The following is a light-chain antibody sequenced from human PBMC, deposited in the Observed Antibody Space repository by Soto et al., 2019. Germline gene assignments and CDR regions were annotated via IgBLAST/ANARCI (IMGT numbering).Light chain of an antibody. V-gene: IGLV2-14*01. Sequence: QSVLTQPASVSGSPGPSITISCTGTSSDFGAYNFVSWYQQHPGKAPKLMIYDVNNRPSGVSDRFSGSKSGNTASLTISGLRAEDEADYYCNSYTSSSTSYVFGTGTKVTVL. CDR2: DVN. J-gene: IGLJ1*01. CDR1: SSDFGAYNF. CDR3: NSYTSSSTSYV.